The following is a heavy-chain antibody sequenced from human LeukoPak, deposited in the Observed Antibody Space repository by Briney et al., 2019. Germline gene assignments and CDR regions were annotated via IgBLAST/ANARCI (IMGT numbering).Heavy chain of an antibody. CDR1: GFTFSSYG. Sequence: PGGSLRLSCAASGFTFSSYGMHWVRQAPGKGLEWVAFIRYDGSNKYYADSVKGRFTISRDNSKNTLYLQMNSLRAVDTAVYYCAYGYSGYDYCFDYWGQGTLVTVSS. CDR3: AYGYSGYDYCFDY. J-gene: IGHJ4*02. D-gene: IGHD5-12*01. CDR2: IRYDGSNK. V-gene: IGHV3-30*02.